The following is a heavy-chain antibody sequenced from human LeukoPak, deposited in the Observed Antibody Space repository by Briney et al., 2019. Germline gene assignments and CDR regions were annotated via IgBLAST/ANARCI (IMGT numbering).Heavy chain of an antibody. CDR3: TSRGWIVGLVDY. Sequence: SETLSLTCTVSGASISSSSYYWIWIRQPPGKGLEWIASIYYSGTTYYNPSLKSRVTISADTSKNQFSLKLSSVTAADTAVYYCTSRGWIVGLVDYWGQGDLVTVSS. D-gene: IGHD3-22*01. V-gene: IGHV4-39*01. CDR2: IYYSGTT. CDR1: GASISSSSYY. J-gene: IGHJ4*02.